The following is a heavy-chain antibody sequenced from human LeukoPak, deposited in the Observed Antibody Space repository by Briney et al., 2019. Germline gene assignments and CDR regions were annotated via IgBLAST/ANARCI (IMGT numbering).Heavy chain of an antibody. CDR3: ARAKRNGFDI. Sequence: GGSPRLSCAASGFTFSSYSMNWVRQAPGKGLEWVSSISSSSSYIYYADSVKGRFTISRDNAKNSLYLQMNSLRAEDTAVYYCARAKRNGFDIWGQGTMVTVSS. CDR2: ISSSSSYI. V-gene: IGHV3-21*01. CDR1: GFTFSSYS. J-gene: IGHJ3*02.